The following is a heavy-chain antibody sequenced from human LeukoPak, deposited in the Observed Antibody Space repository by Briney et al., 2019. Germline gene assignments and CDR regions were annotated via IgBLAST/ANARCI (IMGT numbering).Heavy chain of an antibody. CDR2: INNDGSST. Sequence: GGSLRLSCAASGFTFSSHWMRWVRQAPGQGLVWVSRINNDGSSTSYADSVKGRFTISRDNAKNALYLQMNSLRAEDTAVYYCARVTCSSSTSCATVDFWGQGTLVTVSS. CDR3: ARVTCSSSTSCATVDF. CDR1: GFTFSSHW. J-gene: IGHJ4*02. V-gene: IGHV3-74*01. D-gene: IGHD2-2*01.